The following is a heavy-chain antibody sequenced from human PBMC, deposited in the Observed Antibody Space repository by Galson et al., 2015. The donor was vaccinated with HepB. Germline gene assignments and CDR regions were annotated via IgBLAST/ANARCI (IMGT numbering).Heavy chain of an antibody. CDR3: AREAVAGVYYLDY. Sequence: SLRLSCAASGFTFSSYGMHWVRQAPGKGLEWVAVIWYDGSNKYYADSVKGRFTIPRDNSKNTLYLQMNSLRAEDTAVYYCAREAVAGVYYLDYWGQGTLVTVSS. J-gene: IGHJ4*02. CDR1: GFTFSSYG. D-gene: IGHD6-19*01. V-gene: IGHV3-33*01. CDR2: IWYDGSNK.